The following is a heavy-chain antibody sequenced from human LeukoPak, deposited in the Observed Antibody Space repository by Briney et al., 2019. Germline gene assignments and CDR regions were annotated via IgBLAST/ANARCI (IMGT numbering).Heavy chain of an antibody. CDR3: ASGGYYDTSGPDY. Sequence: SETLYLTCTVSGGSISSSSYYWGRIRQPPGKGLEWIGSIYYSGSTYYNPSLKRRVTISVDTSKNQFSLKMSYVTAADTAVYYCASGGYYDTSGPDYWGQGTLVTVSS. CDR2: IYYSGST. CDR1: GGSISSSSYY. V-gene: IGHV4-39*07. D-gene: IGHD3-22*01. J-gene: IGHJ4*02.